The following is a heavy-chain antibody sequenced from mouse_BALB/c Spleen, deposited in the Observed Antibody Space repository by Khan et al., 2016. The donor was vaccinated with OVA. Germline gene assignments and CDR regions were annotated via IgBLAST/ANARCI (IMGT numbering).Heavy chain of an antibody. CDR1: GFTFSSYG. CDR2: ISSGGRYT. J-gene: IGHJ4*01. V-gene: IGHV5-6*01. Sequence: EVVLVVPGGDLVKSGGSLKVSCAASGFTFSSYGMSWVRQTPDKRLEWVATISSGGRYTYFPDSVKGRFTISRDNAKNTLYLQMSSLKSEDTAMYYCARAYYGNDYYAMDYWGQGTSVTVSS. CDR3: ARAYYGNDYYAMDY. D-gene: IGHD2-10*01.